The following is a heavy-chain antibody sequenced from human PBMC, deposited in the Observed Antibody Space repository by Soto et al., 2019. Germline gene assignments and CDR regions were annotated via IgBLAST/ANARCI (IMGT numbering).Heavy chain of an antibody. J-gene: IGHJ4*02. V-gene: IGHV3-30-3*01. CDR3: ARDLGLPYCSTTGPLGY. D-gene: IGHD6-13*01. CDR1: GFTFSSYA. Sequence: QVQLVESGGGVVQPGRSLRLSCAASGFTFSSYAMHWVRQAPGKGLEWVAVISYDGSNKYYADSVKGRFTISRDNSKNTLYLQMNSLRAEDTAVYYCARDLGLPYCSTTGPLGYWGQGTLVTVSS. CDR2: ISYDGSNK.